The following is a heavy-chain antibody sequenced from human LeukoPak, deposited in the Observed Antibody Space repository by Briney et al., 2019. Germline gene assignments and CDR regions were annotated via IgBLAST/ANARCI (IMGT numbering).Heavy chain of an antibody. CDR3: AGSASSGWTIDY. CDR2: ISSSSSYI. D-gene: IGHD6-19*01. CDR1: GFTFSSYS. J-gene: IGHJ4*02. V-gene: IGHV3-21*01. Sequence: GGSLRLSCAASGFTFSSYSMNRVRQAPGKGLEWVSSISSSSSYIYYADSVKGRFTISRDNAKNSLYLQMNSLRAEDTAVYYCAGSASSGWTIDYWGQGTLVTVSS.